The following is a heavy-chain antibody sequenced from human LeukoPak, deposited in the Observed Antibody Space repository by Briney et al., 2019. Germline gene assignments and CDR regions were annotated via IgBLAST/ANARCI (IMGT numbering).Heavy chain of an antibody. V-gene: IGHV4-59*01. CDR3: ARVTGYMIEDYFDY. CDR1: GGSISSYY. CDR2: IYYSGST. Sequence: SETLSLTCTVSGGSISSYYWSWLRQPPGKGLEWVGYIYYSGSTNYNASLQGRVTISVDTSKNRSSLNLSSVTAADTAVYYCARVTGYMIEDYFDYWGQGTLVTVSS. D-gene: IGHD3-22*01. J-gene: IGHJ4*02.